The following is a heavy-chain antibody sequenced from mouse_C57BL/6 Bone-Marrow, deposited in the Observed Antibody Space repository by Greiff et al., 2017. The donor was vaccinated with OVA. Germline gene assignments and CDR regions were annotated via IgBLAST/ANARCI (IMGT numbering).Heavy chain of an antibody. D-gene: IGHD1-1*01. J-gene: IGHJ1*03. CDR2: IWTGGGT. CDR1: GFSLTSYA. V-gene: IGHV2-9-1*01. CDR3: ARANYYGSVWYFDV. Sequence: VQLQESGPGLVAPSQSLSITCTVSGFSLTSYAISWVRQPPGKGLEWLGVIWTGGGTNYNSALKSRLSISKDNSKSQVFLKMNSLQTDDTARYYCARANYYGSVWYFDVWGTGTTVTVSS.